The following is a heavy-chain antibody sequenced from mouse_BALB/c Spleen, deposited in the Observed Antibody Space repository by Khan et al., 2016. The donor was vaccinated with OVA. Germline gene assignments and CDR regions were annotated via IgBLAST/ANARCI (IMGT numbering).Heavy chain of an antibody. Sequence: QVQLQQSGPELVRPGASVKISCKGSGYTFADSGMHWVRQSHAKSLEWIGVISTYYGNIKYNQKFEGRATMTVDKSSSTAYLELARMTSEDSAVSFCIRDEMSEFAYWGQGTLVTVSA. V-gene: IGHV1S137*01. CDR1: GYTFADSG. CDR3: IRDEMSEFAY. J-gene: IGHJ3*01. CDR2: ISTYYGNI.